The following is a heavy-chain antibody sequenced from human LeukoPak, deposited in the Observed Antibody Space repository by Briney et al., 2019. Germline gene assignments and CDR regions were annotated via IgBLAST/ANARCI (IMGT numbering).Heavy chain of an antibody. CDR3: ARGMEVAGTSIDY. CDR2: IWYDGSNK. D-gene: IGHD6-19*01. J-gene: IGHJ4*02. V-gene: IGHV3-33*01. CDR1: GFTFSSYG. Sequence: PGGSLRLSCAASGFTFSSYGMHWVRQAPGKGLEWVAVIWYDGSNKYYADSVKGRFTISRVNSKNTLYLQMNSLRAEDTAVYYCARGMEVAGTSIDYWGQGTLVTVSS.